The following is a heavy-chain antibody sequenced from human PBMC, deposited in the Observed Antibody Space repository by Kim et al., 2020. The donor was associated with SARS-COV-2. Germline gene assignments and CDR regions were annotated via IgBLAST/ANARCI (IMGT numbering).Heavy chain of an antibody. V-gene: IGHV3-64*02. CDR1: GFIFSTYA. CDR3: AREGRHCSGTACYLFDY. CDR2: ISSNGADP. J-gene: IGHJ4*02. Sequence: GGSLRLSCAASGFIFSTYAMHWVRQAPGKGPEYVSAISSNGADPYYADSVKGRFTISRDNSKNMLYLQMGSLRAEDMAVYYCAREGRHCSGTACYLFDYWGQGTLVTVSS. D-gene: IGHD2-2*01.